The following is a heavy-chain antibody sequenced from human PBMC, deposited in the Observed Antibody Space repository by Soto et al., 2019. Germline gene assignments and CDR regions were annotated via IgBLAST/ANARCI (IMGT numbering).Heavy chain of an antibody. J-gene: IGHJ5*02. CDR1: GFTFSTYG. D-gene: IGHD5-12*01. CDR3: ARSGLALPYSASPWFDP. Sequence: GGSLRLSCAASGFTFSTYGMNWVRQAPGKGLEWLSSISDSGHYIYYADSVKGRFTISRDNAKNSLFLQMNSLRGEDTAVYYCARSGLALPYSASPWFDPWGHGTLVIVSS. CDR2: ISDSGHYI. V-gene: IGHV3-21*01.